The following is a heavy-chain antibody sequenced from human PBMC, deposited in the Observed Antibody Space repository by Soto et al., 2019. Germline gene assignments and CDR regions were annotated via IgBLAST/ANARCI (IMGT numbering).Heavy chain of an antibody. CDR1: GDSVSSNSAD. V-gene: IGHV6-1*01. D-gene: IGHD5-12*01. CDR3: ARSSGAGYIGYFHY. CDR2: TYYRSKWYN. J-gene: IGHJ4*02. Sequence: QSQTLSLTCAISGDSVSSNSADWNWIRQSPSRGLEWLGRTYYRSKWYNDYAISVKSRITINPDTSKNQFSLQLNSVTPEDTAVYYCARSSGAGYIGYFHYWGQGALVTVSS.